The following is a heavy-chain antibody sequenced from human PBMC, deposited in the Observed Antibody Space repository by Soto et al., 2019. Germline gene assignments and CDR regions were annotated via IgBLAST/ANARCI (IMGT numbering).Heavy chain of an antibody. CDR2: ISAYNGNT. CDR1: GYTFTSYG. V-gene: IGHV1-18*01. D-gene: IGHD3-10*01. CDR3: ARGGITMVRGVISLSYYYYMDV. J-gene: IGHJ6*03. Sequence: ASVKVSCKASGYTFTSYGISWVRQAPGQGLEWMGWISAYNGNTNYAQKLQGRVTMTTDTSTSTAYMELGSLRSDDTAVYYCARGGITMVRGVISLSYYYYMDVWGKGTTVTVSS.